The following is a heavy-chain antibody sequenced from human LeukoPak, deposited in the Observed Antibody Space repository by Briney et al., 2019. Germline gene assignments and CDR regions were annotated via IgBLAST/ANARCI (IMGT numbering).Heavy chain of an antibody. CDR2: ISTYSGDT. CDR3: ARCEGSGFYLWGNYFDY. Sequence: ASVKVSCKVSGDIFTSYGISWVRQAPGQGLEWMGWISTYSGDTNYAQNLQGRFTMTTDTSTSTAYMELRSLTSDDTAVYYCARCEGSGFYLWGNYFDYWGQGTLVTVSS. CDR1: GDIFTSYG. J-gene: IGHJ4*02. D-gene: IGHD6-19*01. V-gene: IGHV1-18*01.